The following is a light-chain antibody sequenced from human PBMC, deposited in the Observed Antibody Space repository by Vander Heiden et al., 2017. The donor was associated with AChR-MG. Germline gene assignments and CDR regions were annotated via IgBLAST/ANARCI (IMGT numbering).Light chain of an antibody. J-gene: IGKJ2*02. CDR1: QSVLYSSNNKNY. CDR2: WAS. CDR3: QQDYSTRT. V-gene: IGKV4-1*01. Sequence: DIVMTQSPDSLAVSLGERATINCKSSQSVLYSSNNKNYLAWYQQKPGQPPKLLIYWASTRGSGVPDRFTGSGSVTDFTLTISSLQAEDVAVYYCQQDYSTRTFGQGTKLEIK.